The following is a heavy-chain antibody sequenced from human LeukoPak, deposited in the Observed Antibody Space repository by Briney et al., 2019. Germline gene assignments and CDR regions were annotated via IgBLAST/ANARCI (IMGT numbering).Heavy chain of an antibody. CDR1: GFTFSSYG. J-gene: IGHJ6*02. V-gene: IGHV3-30*18. CDR2: ITYDGSNK. D-gene: IGHD3-16*02. CDR3: AKDHRWGSYRSYYYYGMDV. Sequence: PGGSLRLSCAASGFTFSSYGMHWVRQAPGKGLEWVAVITYDGSNKYYADSVKGRFTISRDNSKNTLYLQMNSLRAEDTAVYYCAKDHRWGSYRSYYYYGMDVWGQGTTVTVSS.